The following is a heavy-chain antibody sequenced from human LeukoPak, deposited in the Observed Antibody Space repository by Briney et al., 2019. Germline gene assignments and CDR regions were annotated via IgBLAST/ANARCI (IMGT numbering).Heavy chain of an antibody. CDR2: INSSDNNT. Sequence: GGSLRLSCAASGFTFNYYAMSWVRQAPGKGLEWVSTINSSDNNTYYADSVKGRFTISRDNSKNTLYLQMNSLRAEDTAVYYCATPPRGITSSDYWGQGTLVTASS. CDR3: ATPPRGITSSDY. J-gene: IGHJ4*02. D-gene: IGHD3-10*01. V-gene: IGHV3-23*01. CDR1: GFTFNYYA.